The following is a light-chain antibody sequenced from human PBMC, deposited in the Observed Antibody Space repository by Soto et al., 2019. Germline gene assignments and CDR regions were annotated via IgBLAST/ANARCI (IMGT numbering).Light chain of an antibody. Sequence: DLQMTQSPSSLSASVGDRVTITCRASRSINTYVNWYQQRPGKAPELLIYSASNLHTGVPSRFSGSGSVTDFTFTINNLLPEDFAIYYCQQTYSTPRTFGQGTKVDIK. J-gene: IGKJ1*01. V-gene: IGKV1-39*01. CDR3: QQTYSTPRT. CDR1: RSINTY. CDR2: SAS.